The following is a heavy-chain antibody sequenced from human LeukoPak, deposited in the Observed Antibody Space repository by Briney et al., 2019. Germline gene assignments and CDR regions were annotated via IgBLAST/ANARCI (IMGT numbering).Heavy chain of an antibody. J-gene: IGHJ5*02. CDR3: ARDNNWFHP. CDR2: ISYDGSNK. Sequence: PGGSLRLSCAASGFTFSSYAMHWVRQAPGKGLEWVAVISYDGSNKYYPDSVKGRFTISRDHSKNTLYLQMNSLRAEDTAVYYCARDNNWFHPWGQGTLVTVSS. CDR1: GFTFSSYA. V-gene: IGHV3-30*14.